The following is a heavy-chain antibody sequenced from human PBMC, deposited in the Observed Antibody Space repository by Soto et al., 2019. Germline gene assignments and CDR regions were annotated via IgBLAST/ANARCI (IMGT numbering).Heavy chain of an antibody. CDR1: GYTFTSYA. J-gene: IGHJ4*02. CDR2: INAGNGNT. CDR3: ARGGDYYDSSGYFGY. D-gene: IGHD3-22*01. Sequence: GASVKVSCKASGYTFTSYAMHWVRQAPGQRLEWMGWINAGNGNTKYSQKFQGRVTITRDTSASTAYMELSSLRSEDTAVYYCARGGDYYDSSGYFGYWGQGTLVTVSS. V-gene: IGHV1-3*01.